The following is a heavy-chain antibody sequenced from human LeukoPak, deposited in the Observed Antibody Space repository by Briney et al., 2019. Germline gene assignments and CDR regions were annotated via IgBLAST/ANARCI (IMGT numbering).Heavy chain of an antibody. CDR3: ARDISSGWYGRFDY. CDR1: GGSISSSSYY. D-gene: IGHD6-19*01. CDR2: IYYSGST. J-gene: IGHJ4*02. Sequence: SETLSLTCTVSGGSISSSSYYWGWIRQPPGKGLEWIGSIYYSGSTYYNPSLKSRVTISVDTSKNQFSLKLSSVTAADTAVYYCARDISSGWYGRFDYWGQGTLVTVSS. V-gene: IGHV4-39*07.